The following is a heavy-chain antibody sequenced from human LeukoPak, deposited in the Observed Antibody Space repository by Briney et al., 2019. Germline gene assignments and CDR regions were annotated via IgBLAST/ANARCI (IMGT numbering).Heavy chain of an antibody. CDR1: GFTFSSYS. D-gene: IGHD3-10*01. V-gene: IGHV3-21*01. CDR2: ISSSSSYI. CDR3: ARDAMVRGVRGIDY. J-gene: IGHJ4*02. Sequence: PGGSLRLSCAASGFTFSSYSVNWVRQAPGKGLEWASSISSSSSYIYYADSVKGRSTISRDNAKNSLYLQMNSLRAEDTAVYYCARDAMVRGVRGIDYWGQGTLVTVSS.